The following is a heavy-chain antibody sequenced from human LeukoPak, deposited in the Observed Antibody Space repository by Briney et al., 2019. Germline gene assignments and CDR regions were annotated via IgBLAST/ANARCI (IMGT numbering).Heavy chain of an antibody. CDR3: AKSSYYDSSGFYREYYFDY. CDR2: ISGTGGST. V-gene: IGHV3-23*01. CDR1: GFTFSADV. Sequence: GGSLRLSCAASGFTFSADVMSWVRQAPGRGLEWVSSISGTGGSTHYADSVKGRFTISRDNSKNTLYLQMNSLRAGDTAVYYCAKSSYYDSSGFYREYYFDYWGQGTLVPVSS. D-gene: IGHD3-22*01. J-gene: IGHJ4*02.